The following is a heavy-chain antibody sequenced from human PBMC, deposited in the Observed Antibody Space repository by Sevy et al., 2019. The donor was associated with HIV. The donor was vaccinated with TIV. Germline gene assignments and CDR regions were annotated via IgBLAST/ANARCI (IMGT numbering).Heavy chain of an antibody. Sequence: GGSLRLSCTVSGFTFGDYAMSWFRQAPGKGLEWVAFIRRNSYEPYGGTTEYAASVKGRFTISRDDSKSIAYLQMNSLKTEDTAVYYCTRALATVVTPEYYFDYWGQGTLLTVSS. V-gene: IGHV3-49*03. CDR2: IRRNSYEPYGGTT. CDR3: TRALATVVTPEYYFDY. D-gene: IGHD4-17*01. J-gene: IGHJ4*02. CDR1: GFTFGDYA.